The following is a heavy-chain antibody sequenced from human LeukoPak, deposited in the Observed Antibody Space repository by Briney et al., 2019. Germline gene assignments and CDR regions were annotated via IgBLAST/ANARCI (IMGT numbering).Heavy chain of an antibody. CDR3: TRDHGLDV. CDR1: GFTFSSYW. V-gene: IGHV3-74*01. J-gene: IGHJ6*02. CDR2: INSDGSAT. Sequence: GGSLRLSCAASGFTFSSYWMSWVRQAPGKGLMWVSQINSDGSATSCADPVKGRCTITRDNAKNMLYLEMNSLRVEDTAVYFCTRDHGLDVWGQGTTVTVSS.